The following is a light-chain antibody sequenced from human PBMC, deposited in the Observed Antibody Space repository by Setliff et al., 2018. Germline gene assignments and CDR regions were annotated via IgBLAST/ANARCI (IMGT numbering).Light chain of an antibody. J-gene: IGLJ1*01. Sequence: QSALAQPASVSGSPGQSITISCTGTSSDVGGYNYVSWYQQHPGKAPKLMIYDVSKRPSRVSNRFSGSKSGNTASLTISGLQAEDEADYYCSSYTSSSTWVFGTGTKVTV. V-gene: IGLV2-14*01. CDR1: SSDVGGYNY. CDR3: SSYTSSSTWV. CDR2: DVS.